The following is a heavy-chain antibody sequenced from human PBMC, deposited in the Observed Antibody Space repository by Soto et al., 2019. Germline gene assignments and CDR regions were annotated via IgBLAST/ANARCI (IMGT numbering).Heavy chain of an antibody. CDR2: INSDGSSI. D-gene: IGHD2-15*01. J-gene: IGHJ4*02. V-gene: IGHV3-74*01. Sequence: EVQLVESGGGLVQPGGSLRLSCAVSGFTFSSDWMHWVRQAPGKGLVWVSRINSDGSSISYEDSVKGRFTISRDNAKNTLYLKMNSLRAEDTAVYYCASTVVTGYSGQGTLVTVSS. CDR1: GFTFSSDW. CDR3: ASTVVTGY.